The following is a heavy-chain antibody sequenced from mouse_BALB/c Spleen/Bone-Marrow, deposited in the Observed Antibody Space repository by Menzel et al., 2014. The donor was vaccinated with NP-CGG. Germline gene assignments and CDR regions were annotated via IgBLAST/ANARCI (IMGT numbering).Heavy chain of an antibody. D-gene: IGHD1-1*01. J-gene: IGHJ3*01. Sequence: VQLKESGAEVVKPGASVKLSCTASGFNIKDTHIHWVKQRPEQGLEWIGMIDPAKGNTKYDPKFQGKATITSDTSSNTAHLQLSSLTSEDTAVYYRPRDYGRTAWFAYWGQGTLVTVSA. CDR3: PRDYGRTAWFAY. V-gene: IGHV14-3*02. CDR2: IDPAKGNT. CDR1: GFNIKDTH.